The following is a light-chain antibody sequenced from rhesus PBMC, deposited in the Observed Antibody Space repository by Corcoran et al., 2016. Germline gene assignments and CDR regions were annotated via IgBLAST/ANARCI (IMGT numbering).Light chain of an antibody. CDR1: ASVSVFGINV. J-gene: IGKJ1*01. CDR3: LQNKISGT. Sequence: DTVLTQSPASLAVSPGQRATITCRASASVSVFGINVIHWYQQKPGKPPTLLIYHTSNQDTGVPGRFSGSASGTAFTLTINPGEADDGADYYSLQNKISGTIGQGTKVESK. V-gene: IGKV7-13*01. CDR2: HTS.